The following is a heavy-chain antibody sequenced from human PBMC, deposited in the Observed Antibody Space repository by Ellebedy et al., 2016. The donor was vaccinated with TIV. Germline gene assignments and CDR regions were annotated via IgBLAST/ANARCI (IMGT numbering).Heavy chain of an antibody. CDR1: GFTYNTFW. Sequence: GESLKISXVASGFTYNTFWMSLVRQAPGKGLEWVANIKKDGSATLYVDSVKGRFTISRDNAKNTLYLQMNSLRAEDTAGYCCGRDGGWGGDYWGQGTLVTVSS. J-gene: IGHJ4*02. V-gene: IGHV3-7*01. CDR3: GRDGGWGGDY. D-gene: IGHD2-15*01. CDR2: IKKDGSAT.